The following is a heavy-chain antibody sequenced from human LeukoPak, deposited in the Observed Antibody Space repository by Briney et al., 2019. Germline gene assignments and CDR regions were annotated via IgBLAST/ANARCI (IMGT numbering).Heavy chain of an antibody. J-gene: IGHJ5*02. D-gene: IGHD2/OR15-2a*01. V-gene: IGHV4-61*02. CDR2: IYTSGST. Sequence: PSQTLSLTCTVSGGSISSGSYYWSWIRHPAGKGLEWVGRIYTSGSTNYNPSLKSRVTISVDTSKNQFSLKLSSVTAADTAVYYCARDVLRMEGWFDPWGQGTLVTVSS. CDR1: GGSISSGSYY. CDR3: ARDVLRMEGWFDP.